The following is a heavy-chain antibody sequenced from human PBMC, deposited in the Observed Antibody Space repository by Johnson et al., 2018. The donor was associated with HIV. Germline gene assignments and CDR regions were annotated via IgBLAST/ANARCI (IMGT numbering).Heavy chain of an antibody. J-gene: IGHJ3*02. CDR1: GFTFSSYA. CDR3: AKVGATVVTPRGEAFDI. CDR2: ISYDGSHN. Sequence: QMLLVESGGGVVQPGRSLRLSCAASGFTFSSYAMHWVRQAPGKGLEWVAVISYDGSHNYYADSVKGRFTISRDNSKNTLYLQLNSLRVEDTAVYYCAKVGATVVTPRGEAFDIWGQGAMVTVSS. D-gene: IGHD4-23*01. V-gene: IGHV3-30*04.